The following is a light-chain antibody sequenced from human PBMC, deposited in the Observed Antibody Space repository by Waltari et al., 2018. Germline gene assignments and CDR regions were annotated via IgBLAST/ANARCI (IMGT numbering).Light chain of an antibody. Sequence: QSVLTQPPSVSGAPGQRVTISCTGSSPNIGSFDVHWYQQLPGTAPKLLIYGNSNRPSGVPDRFSGSKSGTSASLAVSGLQAEDEADYFCQSYDSGLSGYVFGFGTKVTVL. V-gene: IGLV1-40*01. CDR1: SPNIGSFD. CDR2: GNS. CDR3: QSYDSGLSGYV. J-gene: IGLJ1*01.